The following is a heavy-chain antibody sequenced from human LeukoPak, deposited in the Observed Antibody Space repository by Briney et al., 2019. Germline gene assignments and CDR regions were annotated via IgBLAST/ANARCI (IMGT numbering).Heavy chain of an antibody. D-gene: IGHD1-26*01. CDR1: GFTFSNAW. CDR3: TTEMYVGGSYYFDY. CDR2: IKSKTDGGTT. Sequence: GSLRLSCAASGFTFSNAWMSWVRPAPGKGLEWVGRIKSKTDGGTTDYAAPVKGRFTISRDDSKNTLYLQMNSLKTEDTAVYYCTTEMYVGGSYYFDYWGQGALVTVSS. J-gene: IGHJ4*02. V-gene: IGHV3-15*01.